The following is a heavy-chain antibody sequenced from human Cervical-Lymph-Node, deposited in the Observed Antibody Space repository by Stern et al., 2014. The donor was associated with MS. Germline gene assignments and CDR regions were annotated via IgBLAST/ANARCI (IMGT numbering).Heavy chain of an antibody. CDR3: ARGDRGAFDI. CDR2: IYYFGST. D-gene: IGHD2-15*01. J-gene: IGHJ3*02. CDR1: GGSITGYY. V-gene: IGHV4-59*08. Sequence: QVQLQESGPGLVKASETLSLTCTVSGGSITGYYWCWIRQPPGKGLEWIGHIYYFGSTSYNPSLRSRVSTSVDTSKNQFSLTLFSMTAADTAVYYCARGDRGAFDIWGQGTLVTVSS.